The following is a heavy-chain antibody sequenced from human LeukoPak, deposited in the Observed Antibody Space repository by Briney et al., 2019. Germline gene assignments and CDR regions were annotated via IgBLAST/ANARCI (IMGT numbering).Heavy chain of an antibody. CDR2: ISGSGDNT. V-gene: IGHV3-23*01. D-gene: IGHD3-9*01. CDR1: GFTFSSFA. Sequence: TGGSLRLSCAASGFTFSSFAMSWVRQAPGKGLEWVPAISGSGDNTHYADSVKGRFTISRDNSKNTLYLQMNTLRAEDTAVYYCAKDTMFYDILTGYPHFDYWGQGTLVTVSS. J-gene: IGHJ4*02. CDR3: AKDTMFYDILTGYPHFDY.